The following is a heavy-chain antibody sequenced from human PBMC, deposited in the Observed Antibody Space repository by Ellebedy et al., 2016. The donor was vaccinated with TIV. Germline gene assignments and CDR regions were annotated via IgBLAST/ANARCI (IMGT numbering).Heavy chain of an antibody. V-gene: IGHV3-15*01. D-gene: IGHD6-13*01. CDR3: TTDIRAAGESGYYYGMDV. J-gene: IGHJ6*02. CDR2: IKSKTDGGTT. Sequence: GESLKISCAASGFTFSSYEMNWVRQAPGKGLEWVGRIKSKTDGGTTDYAAPVKGRFTISRDDSKNTLYLQMSSLKTEDTAVYYCTTDIRAAGESGYYYGMDVWGQGTTVTVSS. CDR1: GFTFSSYE.